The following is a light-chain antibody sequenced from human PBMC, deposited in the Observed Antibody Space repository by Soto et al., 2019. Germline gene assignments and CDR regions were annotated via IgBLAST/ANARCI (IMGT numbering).Light chain of an antibody. V-gene: IGLV2-14*01. J-gene: IGLJ1*01. CDR3: CSYTSGSTRV. CDR2: DVS. Sequence: QPASVSGSPGQSITISCTGTSSDVGGYNYVSWYQQHPGKAPKLMIYDVSNRPSGVSNRFSGSKSGNTASLTISGLQAEDEADYYCCSYTSGSTRVFGTGTKLTVL. CDR1: SSDVGGYNY.